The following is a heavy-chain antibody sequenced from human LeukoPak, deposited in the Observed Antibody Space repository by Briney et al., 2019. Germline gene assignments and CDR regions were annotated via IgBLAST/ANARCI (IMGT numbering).Heavy chain of an antibody. CDR3: ARAGSGGYSSSLRLAPFDY. CDR1: GYTFTRYY. CDR2: IIPIFGTA. J-gene: IGHJ4*02. Sequence: SVKVSCKASGYTFTRYYMHWVRQAPGQGLEWRGGIIPIFGTANYAQKFQGRVTITADESTSTAYMELSSLRSEDTAVYYCARAGSGGYSSSLRLAPFDYWGQGTLVTVSS. V-gene: IGHV1-69*13. D-gene: IGHD6-6*01.